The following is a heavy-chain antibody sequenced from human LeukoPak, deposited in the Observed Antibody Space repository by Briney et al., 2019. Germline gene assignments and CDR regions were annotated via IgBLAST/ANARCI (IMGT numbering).Heavy chain of an antibody. CDR2: IWYDGSNK. Sequence: PGGSLRLSCAASGFTFSSYGMHWVRQAPGKGLEWVAFIWYDGSNKYYADSVKGRFTISRDNAKNSLYLQMNSLRAEDTAVYYCAELGITMIGGVWGKGTTVTISS. CDR3: AELGITMIGGV. D-gene: IGHD3-10*02. J-gene: IGHJ6*04. V-gene: IGHV3-33*03. CDR1: GFTFSSYG.